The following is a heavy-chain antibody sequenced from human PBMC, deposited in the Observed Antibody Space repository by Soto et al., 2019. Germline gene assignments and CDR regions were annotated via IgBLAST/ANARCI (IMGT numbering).Heavy chain of an antibody. D-gene: IGHD3-10*01. CDR1: GGSFSAYY. V-gene: IGHV4-34*01. Sequence: PSETLSHTCATSGGSFSAYYWSYIRQPPGKGLEWMGEMNHSGGAKYNPSLGSRSTFSVDTSKHQFSLRLTSVTAADTALYYFPRRPSFSRSGGRPHSYNYMDFCTQGTTVTVSS. J-gene: IGHJ6*03. CDR2: MNHSGGA. CDR3: PRRPSFSRSGGRPHSYNYMDF.